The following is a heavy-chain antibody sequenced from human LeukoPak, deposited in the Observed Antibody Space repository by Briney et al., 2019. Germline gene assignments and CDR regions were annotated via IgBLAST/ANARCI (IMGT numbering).Heavy chain of an antibody. D-gene: IGHD5-18*01. CDR1: GGSISSSSYY. CDR3: ASITRGYSYGYYYYMDV. CDR2: IYYSGST. J-gene: IGHJ6*03. V-gene: IGHV4-39*07. Sequence: PSETLSLTCTVSGGSISSSSYYWGWIRQPPGKGLEWIGSIYYSGSTYYNPSLKSRVTISVDTSKNQFSLKLSSVTAADTAVYYCASITRGYSYGYYYYMDVWGKGTTVTVSS.